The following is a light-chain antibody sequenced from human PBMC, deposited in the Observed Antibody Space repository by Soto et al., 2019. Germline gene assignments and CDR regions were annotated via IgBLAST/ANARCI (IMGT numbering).Light chain of an antibody. CDR2: GAS. CDR1: QSVSSN. V-gene: IGKV3-15*01. CDR3: QQYNNWLMYT. Sequence: EIVMTQSPATLSVSPGERATLSCRASQSVSSNLAWYQQKPGQAPRLLIYGASTRATGIPARFSGSGSGTDFTLTISSLQSEDVAVYYCQQYNNWLMYTFGQGTKLEIK. J-gene: IGKJ2*01.